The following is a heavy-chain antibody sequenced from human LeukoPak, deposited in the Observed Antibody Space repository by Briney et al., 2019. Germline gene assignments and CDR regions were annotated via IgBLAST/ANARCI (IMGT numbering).Heavy chain of an antibody. V-gene: IGHV3-23*01. CDR3: AKETSSSFDY. D-gene: IGHD6-6*01. CDR1: GFTFSSYA. Sequence: GGSLRLSCAASGFTFSSYAMNWVRQAPGKGLEWVSGISNSGGSTYYADSVKGRFTISRDNSKNTLYLQMNSLRAEGTAVYYCAKETSSSFDYWGQGTPVTVSS. CDR2: ISNSGGST. J-gene: IGHJ4*02.